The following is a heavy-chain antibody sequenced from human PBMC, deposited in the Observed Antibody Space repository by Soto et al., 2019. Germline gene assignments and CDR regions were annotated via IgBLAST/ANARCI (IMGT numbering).Heavy chain of an antibody. CDR1: GFIFSDHY. D-gene: IGHD6-19*01. Sequence: EVQLVESGGGLVQPGGSLRLSCAVSGFIFSDHYMDWVRQAPGKGLEWVGRSRNKANSYTTEYAASVKGRFSISRDDSKNSLYLQMNSLKTEDTAVYYCARVGGSSGWQDGMDVWGQGTMVTVSS. J-gene: IGHJ6*02. V-gene: IGHV3-72*01. CDR2: SRNKANSYTT. CDR3: ARVGGSSGWQDGMDV.